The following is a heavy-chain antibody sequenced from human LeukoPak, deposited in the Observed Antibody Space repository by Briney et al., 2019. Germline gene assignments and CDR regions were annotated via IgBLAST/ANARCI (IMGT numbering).Heavy chain of an antibody. CDR2: IQYDESLK. V-gene: IGHV3-30*02. J-gene: IGHJ5*02. D-gene: IGHD6-6*01. Sequence: GGSLRLSCEASGFTFSRFGMNWVRQAPGKGLEWVAFIQYDESLKCYLGSVKGRFTISRDNSKNTLYLQMNSLRTEDTAVYYCARDKIAVRPGWFDPWGQGTLVTVSS. CDR3: ARDKIAVRPGWFDP. CDR1: GFTFSRFG.